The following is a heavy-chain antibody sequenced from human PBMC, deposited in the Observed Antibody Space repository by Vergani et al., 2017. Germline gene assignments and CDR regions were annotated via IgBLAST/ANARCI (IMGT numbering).Heavy chain of an antibody. V-gene: IGHV1-69*02. CDR2: IIPILGIA. D-gene: IGHD3-22*01. J-gene: IGHJ4*02. Sequence: QVQLVQSGAEVKKPGSSVKVSCKASGGTFSSYTISWARQAPGQGLEWMGRIIPILGIANYAQKFQGRVTITADKSTSTAYMELSSLRSEDTAVYYCARVSSGYYYFDYWGQGTLVTVSS. CDR1: GGTFSSYT. CDR3: ARVSSGYYYFDY.